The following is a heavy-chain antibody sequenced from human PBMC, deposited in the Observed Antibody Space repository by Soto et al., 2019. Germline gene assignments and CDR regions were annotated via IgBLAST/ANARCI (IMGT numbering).Heavy chain of an antibody. D-gene: IGHD3-16*01. Sequence: ASVKFSCKAAGYTFAGYYMHWVRQAPGQGLDCMGWINTNSGDTQYAQKFQGRVTMNSDTSVSTAYMELRSLRVDDTAVYYCARDHQQRFLYNWFDPWG. V-gene: IGHV1-2*02. CDR2: INTNSGDT. J-gene: IGHJ5*02. CDR3: ARDHQQRFLYNWFDP. CDR1: GYTFAGYY.